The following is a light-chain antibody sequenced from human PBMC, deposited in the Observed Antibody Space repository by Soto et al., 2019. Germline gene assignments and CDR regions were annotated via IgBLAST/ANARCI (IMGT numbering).Light chain of an antibody. Sequence: DIHMTQSPSTLSASVGDRVTITCRASQSISIWLAWYQQKPGKAPNLLIYKTSSLETGVPSRFSGSGSGTEFTLTISSLQPDDFATEYCQHWHDYSWTFGQGTKVEVK. V-gene: IGKV1-5*03. CDR2: KTS. CDR3: QHWHDYSWT. CDR1: QSISIW. J-gene: IGKJ1*01.